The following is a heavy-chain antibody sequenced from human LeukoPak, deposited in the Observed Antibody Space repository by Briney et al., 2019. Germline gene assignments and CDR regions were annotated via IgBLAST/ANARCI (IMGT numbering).Heavy chain of an antibody. D-gene: IGHD2-15*01. CDR1: GDSVSINSAA. Sequence: SQTLSLTFAISGDSVSINSAAWNWIRQSPSRGLEWLGRTYYRSKWYNDYAVYVKSRLTINPDTSKNQFSLQLNSVTPEDTAVYYCARGGAGGRAFDIWGQGTMVTVSS. CDR3: ARGGAGGRAFDI. J-gene: IGHJ3*02. CDR2: TYYRSKWYN. V-gene: IGHV6-1*01.